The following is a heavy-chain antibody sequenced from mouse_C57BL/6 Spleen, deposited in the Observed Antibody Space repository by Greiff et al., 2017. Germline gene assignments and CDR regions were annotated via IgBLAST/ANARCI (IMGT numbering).Heavy chain of an antibody. V-gene: IGHV1-82*01. CDR2: IYPGDGDT. CDR3: AREDAMDY. CDR1: GYAFSSSW. J-gene: IGHJ4*01. Sequence: VQVVESGPELVKPGASVKISCKASGYAFSSSWMNWVKQRPGKGLEWIGRIYPGDGDTNYNGKFKGKATLTADKSSSTAYMQLSSLTSEDSAVYFCAREDAMDYWGQGTSVTVSS.